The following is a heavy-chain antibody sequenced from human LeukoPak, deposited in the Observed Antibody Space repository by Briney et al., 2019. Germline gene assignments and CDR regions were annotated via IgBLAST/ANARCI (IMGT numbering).Heavy chain of an antibody. CDR1: GGSISSYY. CDR3: AGRYCSSTSCYLRGFDP. D-gene: IGHD2-2*01. Sequence: SETLSLXCTVSGGSISSYYWSWIRQPAGKGLEWIGRIYTSGSTNYNPSLKSRVTMSVDTSKNQFSLKLSSVTAADTAVYYCAGRYCSSTSCYLRGFDPWGQGTLVTVSS. J-gene: IGHJ5*02. V-gene: IGHV4-4*07. CDR2: IYTSGST.